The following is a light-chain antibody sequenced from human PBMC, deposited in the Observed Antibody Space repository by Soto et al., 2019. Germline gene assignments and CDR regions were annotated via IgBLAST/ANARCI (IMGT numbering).Light chain of an antibody. J-gene: IGKJ4*01. CDR2: VAS. Sequence: DIQLTQSPSFLSASVGDRVSITCRASQGVGNYLAWYQQKPGQAPNLLIYVASTLQSGVPSRFSGSGSGTDFTLTISSLQPEDFATYYCHQLNNYPLTFGGGTKVEIK. CDR1: QGVGNY. CDR3: HQLNNYPLT. V-gene: IGKV1-9*01.